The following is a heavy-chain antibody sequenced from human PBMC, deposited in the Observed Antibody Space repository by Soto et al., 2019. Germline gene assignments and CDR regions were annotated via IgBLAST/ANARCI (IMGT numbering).Heavy chain of an antibody. Sequence: QVQLQESGPGLVKPSETLSLTCSVSGGSLNDYYWTWIRQAPGKGLEWIGNIFHGGSPTSPPSLKNRVTISVDTARNRFSLTLSSVTAADTAVYFCARAAASSSFQFSFHGLDVWGQGTTVTVSS. J-gene: IGHJ6*02. CDR1: GGSLNDYY. D-gene: IGHD2-21*01. CDR3: ARAAASSSFQFSFHGLDV. CDR2: IFHGGSP. V-gene: IGHV4-59*01.